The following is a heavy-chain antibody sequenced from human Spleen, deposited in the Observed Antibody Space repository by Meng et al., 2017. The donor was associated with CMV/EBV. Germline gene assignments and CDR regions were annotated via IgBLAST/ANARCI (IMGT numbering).Heavy chain of an antibody. J-gene: IGHJ5*02. D-gene: IGHD2-2*03. V-gene: IGHV1-46*01. CDR3: ARDGYCSSTSCFSWFDP. CDR2: INPSGGST. Sequence: ASVKVSCKASGYTFTSYYMHWVRQAPGQGLEWMGIINPSGGSTSYAQKFQGRVTMTRDTSTSIVYMELSSLRSEDTAVYYCARDGYCSSTSCFSWFDPWGQGTLVTVSS. CDR1: GYTFTSYY.